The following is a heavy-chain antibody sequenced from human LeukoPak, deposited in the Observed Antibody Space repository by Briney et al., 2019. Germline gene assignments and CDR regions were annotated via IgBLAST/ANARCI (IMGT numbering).Heavy chain of an antibody. CDR1: GFPFNSYG. D-gene: IGHD3-22*01. Sequence: PGGSLRLSCAASGFPFNSYGMHWVRQAPGKGLEWVAFIRNDGGNKYSADSVKGRFTISRDNSKNTLYLQMNSLRPEDTAVYYCAKDPTYYYDSSGPDYWGQGTLVTVSP. CDR3: AKDPTYYYDSSGPDY. J-gene: IGHJ4*02. CDR2: IRNDGGNK. V-gene: IGHV3-30*02.